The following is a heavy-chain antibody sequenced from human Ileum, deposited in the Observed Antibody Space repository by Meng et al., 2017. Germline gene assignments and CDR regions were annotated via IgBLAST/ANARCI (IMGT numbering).Heavy chain of an antibody. Sequence: SLKISCATSVFTFSNYAIHWVRQAPGKGLEWVTQIWSDVNNKYYADSVKGRFTITRDSSKNTVHLQMNSLSAEDTAVYYCARDGQSQAPYTMDVWGQGTTVTVSS. CDR2: IWSDVNNK. J-gene: IGHJ6*02. CDR3: ARDGQSQAPYTMDV. D-gene: IGHD5-18*01. V-gene: IGHV3-33*01. CDR1: VFTFSNYA.